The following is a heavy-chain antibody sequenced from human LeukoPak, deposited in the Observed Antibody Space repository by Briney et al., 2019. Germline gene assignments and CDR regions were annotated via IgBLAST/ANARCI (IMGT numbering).Heavy chain of an antibody. CDR3: ASSALCGGDCYSKVDWYFDL. CDR1: GGSISSYY. Sequence: SSETLSLTCTVPGGSISSYYWSWIRQPPGKGLEWIGYIYYSGSTNYNPSLKSRVTISVDTSKNQFSLKLSSVTAADTAVYYCASSALCGGDCYSKVDWYFDLWGRGTLVTVSS. J-gene: IGHJ2*01. CDR2: IYYSGST. D-gene: IGHD2-21*02. V-gene: IGHV4-59*08.